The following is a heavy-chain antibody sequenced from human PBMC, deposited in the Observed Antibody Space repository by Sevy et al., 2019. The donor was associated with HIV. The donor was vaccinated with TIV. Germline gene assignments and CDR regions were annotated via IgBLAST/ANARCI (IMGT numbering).Heavy chain of an antibody. Sequence: GGSLRLSCPASGFTFSDYYMGWFRQAPGKGLEWVSYISSTGAVVLYADSVEGRFTISRDNAKNSLFLQMNSLRAEDTAIYYCASAGDDYCTESDCNKNWYDPWGQGTLVTVSS. J-gene: IGHJ5*02. V-gene: IGHV3-11*01. CDR1: GFTFSDYY. CDR3: ASAGDDYCTESDCNKNWYDP. D-gene: IGHD2-8*02. CDR2: ISSTGAVV.